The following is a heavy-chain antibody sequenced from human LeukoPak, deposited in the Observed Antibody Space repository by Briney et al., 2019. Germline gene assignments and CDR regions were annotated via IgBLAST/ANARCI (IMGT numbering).Heavy chain of an antibody. CDR2: ISAYNGNT. D-gene: IGHD6-19*01. Sequence: XWVRQAPGXGXEXMGWISAYNGNTNYAQKLQGRVTMTTDASTSTAYMELRSLRSDDTAVYYCARDQPPSSSYYGMDVWGQGTTVTVSS. CDR3: ARDQPPSSSYYGMDV. J-gene: IGHJ6*02. V-gene: IGHV1-18*01.